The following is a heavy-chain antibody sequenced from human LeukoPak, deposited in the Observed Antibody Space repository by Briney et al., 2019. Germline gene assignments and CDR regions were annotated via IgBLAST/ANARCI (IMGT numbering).Heavy chain of an antibody. J-gene: IGHJ6*02. CDR2: ISGSGGST. CDR3: ANGGYSSGWNYYYGMDV. Sequence: GSLRLSCAASGFTFSSYAMSWVRQAPGKGLEWVSAISGSGGSTYYADSVKGRFTISRDNSKNTLYLQMNSLRAEDTAVYYCANGGYSSGWNYYYGMDVWGQGTTVTVPS. V-gene: IGHV3-23*01. D-gene: IGHD6-19*01. CDR1: GFTFSSYA.